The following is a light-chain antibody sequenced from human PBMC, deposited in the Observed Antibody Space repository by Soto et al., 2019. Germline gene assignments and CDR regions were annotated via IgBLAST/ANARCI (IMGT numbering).Light chain of an antibody. CDR1: QDISNY. CDR3: QQYDNLHT. V-gene: IGKV1-33*01. CDR2: DAS. Sequence: DIQMTQSPSSLSASVGDRVTITCQASQDISNYLNWYQQKPGKAPKLLIYDASNVETGVPSRFSGSGSGTDITFTISSMQPEDIATYYCQQYDNLHTFGGGTKVEIK. J-gene: IGKJ4*01.